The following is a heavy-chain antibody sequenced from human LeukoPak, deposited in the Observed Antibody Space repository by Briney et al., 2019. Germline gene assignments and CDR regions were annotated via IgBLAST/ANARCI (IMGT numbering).Heavy chain of an antibody. V-gene: IGHV4-59*08. CDR1: GGSISSYY. J-gene: IGHJ3*02. D-gene: IGHD1-26*01. CDR2: IYYSGST. Sequence: SETLSLTCTVSGGSISSYYWSWIRQPPGKGLEWIGYIYYSGSTNYNPSLKSRVTISVDTSKNQFSLKLSSVTAADTAVYYCARHVLHFVLVGATRKEDAFDIWGQGTMVTVSS. CDR3: ARHVLHFVLVGATRKEDAFDI.